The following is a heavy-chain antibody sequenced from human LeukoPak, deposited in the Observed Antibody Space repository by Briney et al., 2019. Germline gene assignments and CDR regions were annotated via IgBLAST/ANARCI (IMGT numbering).Heavy chain of an antibody. V-gene: IGHV3-9*01. CDR3: AKDKNWNVCDY. CDR1: GFIFDDYA. CDR2: ITWGRDNL. D-gene: IGHD1-1*01. J-gene: IGHJ4*02. Sequence: PGGSLRLSCAVSGFIFDDYAMHWVRQAPGKGLEWVSGITWGRDNLAYAASVKGRFTISRDNANNFLYLQMNSLRAEDTAVYYCAKDKNWNVCDYWGRGTLVTVSS.